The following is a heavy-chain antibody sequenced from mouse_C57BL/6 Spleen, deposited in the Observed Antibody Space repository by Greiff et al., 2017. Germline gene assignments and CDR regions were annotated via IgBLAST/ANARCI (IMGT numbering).Heavy chain of an antibody. J-gene: IGHJ4*01. CDR3: ARDYEAMDY. CDR1: GFTFSDYG. CDR2: ISSGSSTI. D-gene: IGHD2-4*01. Sequence: EVMLVESGGGLVKPGGSLKLSCAASGFTFSDYGMHWVRQAPEKGMEWVAYISSGSSTIYYADTVKGRFTISKDNAKNTLFLQMTSLRSEDTAMYYCARDYEAMDYWGQGTSVTVSS. V-gene: IGHV5-17*01.